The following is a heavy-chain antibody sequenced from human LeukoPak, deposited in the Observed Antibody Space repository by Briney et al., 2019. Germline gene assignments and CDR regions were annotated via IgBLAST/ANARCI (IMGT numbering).Heavy chain of an antibody. CDR1: GYTFTGYY. CDR2: INPNSGGT. Sequence: GASVKVSCKASGYTFTGYYMHWVRQAPGQGLEWMGWINPNSGGTNYAQKFQGWVTMTRDTSISTAYMELSRLRSDDTAVYYCARARAFYGSGSYYSWLVDYYYYYGMDVWGQGTTVTVSS. J-gene: IGHJ6*02. V-gene: IGHV1-2*04. D-gene: IGHD3-10*01. CDR3: ARARAFYGSGSYYSWLVDYYYYYGMDV.